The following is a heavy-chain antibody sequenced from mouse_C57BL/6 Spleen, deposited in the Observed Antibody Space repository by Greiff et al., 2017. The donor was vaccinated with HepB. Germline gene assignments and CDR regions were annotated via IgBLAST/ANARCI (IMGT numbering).Heavy chain of an antibody. J-gene: IGHJ2*01. Sequence: VQLQESGAELVRPGASVTLSCKASGYTFTDYEMHWVKQTPVHGLEWIGAIDPETGGTAYNQKFKGKAILTADKSSSTAYMELRSLTSEDSAVYYCTRGNLDYWGQGTTLTVSS. CDR1: GYTFTDYE. CDR2: IDPETGGT. CDR3: TRGNLDY. V-gene: IGHV1-15*01.